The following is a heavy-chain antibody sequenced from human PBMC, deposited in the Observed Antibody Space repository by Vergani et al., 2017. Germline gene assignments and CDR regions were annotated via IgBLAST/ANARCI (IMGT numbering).Heavy chain of an antibody. CDR3: AKGGLTEFDY. J-gene: IGHJ4*02. D-gene: IGHD3-9*01. CDR2: SSWNSGSI. CDR1: GFTFDDYA. V-gene: IGHV3-9*01. Sequence: EVQLVESGGGLVQPGRSLRLSCAASGFTFDDYAMHWVRQAPGKGLEWVSGSSWNSGSIGYADSVKGRFTISRDNAKNSLYLQMNSLRAEDTAVYYCAKGGLTEFDYWGQGTLVTVSS.